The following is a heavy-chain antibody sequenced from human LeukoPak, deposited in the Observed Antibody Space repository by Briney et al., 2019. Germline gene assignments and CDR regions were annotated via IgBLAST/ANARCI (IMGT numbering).Heavy chain of an antibody. V-gene: IGHV3-23*01. D-gene: IGHD5/OR15-5a*01. CDR3: AKALRHHYYYGMDV. CDR1: GFTFSSYA. CDR2: ISGSGGST. J-gene: IGHJ6*02. Sequence: GGSLRLSCATSGFTFSSYAMSWVRQAPGKGLEWVSAISGSGGSTYYADSVKGRFTISRDNSKNTLYLQMNSLRAEDTAVYYCAKALRHHYYYGMDVWGQGTTVTVSS.